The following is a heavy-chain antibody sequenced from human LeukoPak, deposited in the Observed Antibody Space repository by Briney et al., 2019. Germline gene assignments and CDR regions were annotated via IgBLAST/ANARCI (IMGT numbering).Heavy chain of an antibody. CDR1: GFTFSNYA. Sequence: GGSLRLSCAASGFTFSNYAMHWVRQAPGKGLEWVAVISYDGSNRFYADSVRGRFTISRDNSKNTLYLQMNSLRAEDTAVYYCARDRGSLEYDYWGQGTLVTVSS. CDR2: ISYDGSNR. V-gene: IGHV3-30*03. CDR3: ARDRGSLEYDY. D-gene: IGHD1-26*01. J-gene: IGHJ4*02.